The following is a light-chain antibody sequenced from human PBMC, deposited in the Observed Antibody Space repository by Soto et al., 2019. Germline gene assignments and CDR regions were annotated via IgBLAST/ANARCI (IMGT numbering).Light chain of an antibody. CDR2: AVS. CDR1: NSDVGNNNL. Sequence: QSALAQPASVSGSPGQWITISCAGTNSDVGNNNLVSWYQHHPGKAPRLIIYAVSKRRSGISDRFSGSKSGSTASLTISGLQPEDEADYHRCSYASNTTYRFGGGTKLTVL. J-gene: IGLJ2*01. V-gene: IGLV2-23*02. CDR3: CSYASNTTYR.